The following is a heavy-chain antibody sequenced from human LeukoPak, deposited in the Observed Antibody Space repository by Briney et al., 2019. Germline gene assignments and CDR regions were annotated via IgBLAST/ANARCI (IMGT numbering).Heavy chain of an antibody. CDR3: VRDRDWAFDI. J-gene: IGHJ3*02. CDR1: GFTFNTFW. V-gene: IGHV3-48*02. D-gene: IGHD2-21*01. CDR2: ITSSSSSI. Sequence: GGSLRLSCAASGFTFNTFWMSWVRQAPGKGLEWILYITSSSSSILSADSVKGRFTISRDNAKNSLYLQMNSLRDEDTAIYYCVRDRDWAFDIWGQGTMVTVSP.